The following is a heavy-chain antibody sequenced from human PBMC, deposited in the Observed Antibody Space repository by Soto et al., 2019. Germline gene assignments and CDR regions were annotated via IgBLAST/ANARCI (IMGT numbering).Heavy chain of an antibody. Sequence: QVQLVESGGGVVQPGRSLRLSCAASGFTFSSYAMHWVRQATGKGLEWVAIMSYDGNNQYYADSVKGRFTISRDNFKNTLYLQMNSLSAEDTAVYYSATALGELSPESFDYWGQGLLVTVSS. D-gene: IGHD3-16*02. CDR3: ATALGELSPESFDY. V-gene: IGHV3-30*03. J-gene: IGHJ4*02. CDR2: MSYDGNNQ. CDR1: GFTFSSYA.